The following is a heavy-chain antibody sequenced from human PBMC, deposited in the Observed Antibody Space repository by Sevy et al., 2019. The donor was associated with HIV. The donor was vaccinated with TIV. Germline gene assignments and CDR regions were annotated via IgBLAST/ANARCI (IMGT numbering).Heavy chain of an antibody. V-gene: IGHV4-30-2*01. CDR2: IYHTGPT. J-gene: IGHJ4*02. D-gene: IGHD4-17*01. CDR3: ARDSGDYPYYFDH. Sequence: SETLSLTCAVSGGSISSGLYSWNWIRQPPGKGLEWIGYIYHTGPTYYNPSLKSRVTISVDTSKNQFSLRLNPVTAADTAVYYCARDSGDYPYYFDHWGQGTLVTVSS. CDR1: GGSISSGLYS.